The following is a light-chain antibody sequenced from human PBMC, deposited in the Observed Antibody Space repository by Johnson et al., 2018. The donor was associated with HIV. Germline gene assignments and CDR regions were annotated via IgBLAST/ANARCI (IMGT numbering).Light chain of an antibody. CDR1: SSNIGNNY. Sequence: QLVLTQPPSVSAAPGQRVTISCSGSSSNIGNNYVSWYQQLPGTAPKLLIYDNNKRPSGIPDRFSGSKSGTSATLDITGLQTGDEADYYYATWDNSLTPLYAVGIATKLT. CDR2: DNN. V-gene: IGLV1-51*01. J-gene: IGLJ6*01. CDR3: ATWDNSLTPLYA.